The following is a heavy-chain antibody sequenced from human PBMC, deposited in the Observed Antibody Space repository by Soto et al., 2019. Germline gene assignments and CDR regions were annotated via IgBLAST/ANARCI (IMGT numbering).Heavy chain of an antibody. Sequence: QVQLVQSGAEVKKPGASVKVSCTTSGYNFTTYGVSWVRQAPGQGLEWMGWISGHNGHTNYAQTFQGRVTMTTDTSTTTAYMELRSLSSDDTAVYYCAMYEPYSTGYYYFEHWGQGTRAIVTS. D-gene: IGHD6-19*01. V-gene: IGHV1-18*01. CDR2: ISGHNGHT. CDR3: AMYEPYSTGYYYFEH. CDR1: GYNFTTYG. J-gene: IGHJ4*02.